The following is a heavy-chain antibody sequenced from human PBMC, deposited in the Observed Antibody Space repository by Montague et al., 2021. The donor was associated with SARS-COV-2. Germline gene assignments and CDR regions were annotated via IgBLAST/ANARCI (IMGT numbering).Heavy chain of an antibody. J-gene: IGHJ6*03. Sequence: SLRLSCAASGFTFSSFGMHWVRQPPGKGLEWVALISYDGSNQNYADSVKSRFTISRDNAKNSLYLQMNSLRAEDTAVYYCARDCYGSGACYYYYMDVWGKGTTVTVSS. D-gene: IGHD3-10*01. CDR2: ISYDGSNQ. CDR1: GFTFSSFG. V-gene: IGHV3-30*03. CDR3: ARDCYGSGACYYYYMDV.